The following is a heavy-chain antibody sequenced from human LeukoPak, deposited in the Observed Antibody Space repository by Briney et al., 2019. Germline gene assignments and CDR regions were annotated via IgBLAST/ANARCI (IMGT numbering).Heavy chain of an antibody. CDR2: IYHSGST. V-gene: IGHV4-38-2*01. D-gene: IGHD3-10*01. CDR1: GFTVSSNY. Sequence: GSLRLSCAASGFTVSSNYMSWVRQPPGKGLEWIGTIYHSGSTYYDPSLKSRVTISVDTSKNHFSLNLSSVTAADTAVYYCARGGGLTLVRTPPDYWGQGTLVIVSS. CDR3: ARGGGLTLVRTPPDY. J-gene: IGHJ4*02.